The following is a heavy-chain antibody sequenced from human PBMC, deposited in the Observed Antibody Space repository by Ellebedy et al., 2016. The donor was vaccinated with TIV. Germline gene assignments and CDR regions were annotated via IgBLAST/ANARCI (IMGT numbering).Heavy chain of an antibody. Sequence: GGSLRLXCAASGFTFPNYGMYWVRQAPGKGLEWVAFISYDGSDKDYPDSVKGRFTVSRDNSKNTLFLQLNSLRAEDTAVYYCAKLEPSYFYDTTGYHHDGSDFWGQGTMVTVSS. CDR3: AKLEPSYFYDTTGYHHDGSDF. CDR1: GFTFPNYG. D-gene: IGHD3-22*01. J-gene: IGHJ3*01. V-gene: IGHV3-30*18. CDR2: ISYDGSDK.